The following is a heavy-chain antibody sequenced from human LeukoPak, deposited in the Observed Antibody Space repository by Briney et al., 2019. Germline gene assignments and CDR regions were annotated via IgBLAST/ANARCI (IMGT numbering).Heavy chain of an antibody. J-gene: IGHJ4*02. D-gene: IGHD5/OR15-5a*01. CDR1: GFTFSSYW. V-gene: IGHV3-74*01. CDR2: INSDGSST. Sequence: GGSLRLSCAASGFTFSSYWMHWVRQAPGKGLVWVSRINSDGSSTAYADSVKGRFTTSRDNAKNTLYLQMNSLRGEDTAVYYCVKLTTPDSVWGRGTMVTVSS. CDR3: VKLTTPDSV.